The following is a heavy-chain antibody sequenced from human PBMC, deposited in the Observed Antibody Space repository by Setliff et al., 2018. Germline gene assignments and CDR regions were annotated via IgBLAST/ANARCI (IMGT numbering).Heavy chain of an antibody. Sequence: RASVKVSCKTSGYTFNDYGINWVRQAPGQGLEWMGWINPYTGDTDYAPKFQGRVTVTRDTSVTTAYMDLTRLTSDDTAVYYCARGGSICDHVWGSYRFVDSWGQGTLVTVSS. CDR3: ARGGSICDHVWGSYRFVDS. V-gene: IGHV1-2*02. CDR2: INPYTGDT. J-gene: IGHJ4*02. CDR1: GYTFNDYG. D-gene: IGHD3-16*02.